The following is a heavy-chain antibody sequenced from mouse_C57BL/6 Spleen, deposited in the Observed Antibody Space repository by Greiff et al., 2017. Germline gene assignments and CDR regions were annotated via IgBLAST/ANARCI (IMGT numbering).Heavy chain of an antibody. CDR2: INPYNGGT. CDR3: ARDDYDGYWYFDV. V-gene: IGHV1-19*01. CDR1: GYTFTDYY. D-gene: IGHD2-4*01. Sequence: EVMLVESGPVLVKPGASVKMSCKASGYTFTDYYMNWVKQSHGKSLEWIGVINPYNGGTSYNQKFKGKATLTVDKSSSTAYMELNSLTSEDSAVYYCARDDYDGYWYFDVWGTGTTVTVSS. J-gene: IGHJ1*03.